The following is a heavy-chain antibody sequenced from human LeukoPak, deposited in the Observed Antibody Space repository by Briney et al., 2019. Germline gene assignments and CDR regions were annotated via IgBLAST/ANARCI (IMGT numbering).Heavy chain of an antibody. Sequence: PSETLSLTCAVSGYVISSGYYWGWIRQPPGKGLEWIGSIYHSGSTYFNPSLKSRVTISVDTSKNQFSLTLSSVTAADTAVYFCAGVAASGTALDAFDNWGQGTMVTVSS. CDR2: IYHSGST. V-gene: IGHV4-38-2*01. CDR3: AGVAASGTALDAFDN. D-gene: IGHD6-13*01. J-gene: IGHJ3*02. CDR1: GYVISSGYY.